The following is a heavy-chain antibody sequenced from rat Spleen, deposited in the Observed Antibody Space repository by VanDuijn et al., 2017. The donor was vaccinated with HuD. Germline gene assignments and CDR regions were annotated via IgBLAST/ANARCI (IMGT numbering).Heavy chain of an antibody. CDR1: GFIFSDYK. J-gene: IGHJ2*01. CDR2: ITNAAGKV. CDR3: ARHNVTTGDYFVT. Sequence: EVQLVESGGGLVKPGRSLKLSCAASGFIFSDYKMAWVRQAPGKGLEWVASITNAAGKVYYPDSVKGRFTISRDTAQNILYLQMNSPRSEDTATYYCARHNVTTGDYFVTGAKESWSRSPQ. D-gene: IGHD1-10*01. V-gene: IGHV5-25*01.